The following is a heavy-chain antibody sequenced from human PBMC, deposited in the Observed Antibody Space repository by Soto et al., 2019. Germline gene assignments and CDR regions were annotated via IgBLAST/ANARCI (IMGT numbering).Heavy chain of an antibody. V-gene: IGHV4-39*07. CDR3: AKVQDYYFDSGTYNWFDP. CDR1: GGSITSSSYY. J-gene: IGHJ5*02. D-gene: IGHD3-22*01. Sequence: SETLSLTCTVSGGSITSSSYYWGWIRQPPGKGLEWIGTIYYSGSTYYNPSLKSRVTISVDTSKNQFSLNLSSVTAEDTGDYYCAKVQDYYFDSGTYNWFDPWGHGTLVTVSS. CDR2: IYYSGST.